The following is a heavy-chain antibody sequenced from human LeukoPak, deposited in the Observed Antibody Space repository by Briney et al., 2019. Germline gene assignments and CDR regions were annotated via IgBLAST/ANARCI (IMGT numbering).Heavy chain of an antibody. V-gene: IGHV4-31*03. CDR2: IYYSGST. J-gene: IGHJ6*02. D-gene: IGHD2-2*02. CDR1: GGSISSGGYY. CDR3: ARDREYCSSTSCYTGYYYYGMDV. Sequence: SETLSLTCTVSGGSISSGGYYWSWIRQHPGKGLEWIGYIYYSGSTYYNPSLKSRVTISVDTSKNQFSLKLSSVTAADTAVYYCARDREYCSSTSCYTGYYYYGMDVWGQGTTVTVSS.